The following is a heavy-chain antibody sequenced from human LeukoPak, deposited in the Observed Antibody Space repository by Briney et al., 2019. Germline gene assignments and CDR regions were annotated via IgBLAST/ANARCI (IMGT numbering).Heavy chain of an antibody. CDR3: AGGDSSGWSVDY. J-gene: IGHJ4*02. D-gene: IGHD6-19*01. Sequence: PSETLSLTCTVSGGSISSSSYYWGWIRQPPGKGLEWIGSIYHSGSTNYNPSLKSRVTISVDKSKNQFSLKLSSVTAADTAVYYCAGGDSSGWSVDYWGQGTLVTVSS. CDR2: IYHSGST. CDR1: GGSISSSSYY. V-gene: IGHV4-39*07.